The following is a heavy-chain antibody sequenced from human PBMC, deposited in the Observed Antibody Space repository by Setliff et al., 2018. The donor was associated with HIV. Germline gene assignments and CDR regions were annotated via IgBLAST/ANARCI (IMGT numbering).Heavy chain of an antibody. CDR2: IYTSGNT. D-gene: IGHD6-19*01. Sequence: SETLSLTCTVSGGSISSDNYYWSWIRQPAGKGLGWIGRIYTSGNTKYNPSLKSRVTISVDTSKNQFSLKLSSVTAADTAVYYCARRGYSSGYFDYWGQGMLVTVSS. V-gene: IGHV4-61*02. CDR3: ARRGYSSGYFDY. J-gene: IGHJ4*02. CDR1: GGSISSDNYY.